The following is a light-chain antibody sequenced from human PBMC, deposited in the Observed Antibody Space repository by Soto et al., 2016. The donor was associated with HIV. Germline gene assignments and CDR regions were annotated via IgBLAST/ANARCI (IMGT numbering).Light chain of an antibody. Sequence: SYELTQPPSVSVSPGQTASIPYSGDRLGDKYAYWYQQRPGQSPVLVIYQDNRRPSGIPERFSGSNSGNTATLTISGTQPMDEADYFCQAWDSNTAVFGTGTKVTVL. CDR2: QDN. J-gene: IGLJ1*01. CDR1: RLGDKY. V-gene: IGLV3-1*01. CDR3: QAWDSNTAV.